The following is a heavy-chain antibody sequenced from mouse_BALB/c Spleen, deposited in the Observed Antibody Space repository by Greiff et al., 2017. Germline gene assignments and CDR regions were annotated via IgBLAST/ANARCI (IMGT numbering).Heavy chain of an antibody. CDR2: IDPETGGT. CDR1: GYTFTDYE. V-gene: IGHV1-15*01. J-gene: IGHJ3*01. CDR3: TREDGYDGAWFAY. Sequence: QVQLKESGAELVRPGASVTLSCKASGYTFTDYEMHWVKQTPVHGLEWIGAIDPETGGTAYNQKFKGKATLTADKSSSTAYMELRSLTSEDSAVYYCTREDGYDGAWFAYWGQGTLVTVSA. D-gene: IGHD2-2*01.